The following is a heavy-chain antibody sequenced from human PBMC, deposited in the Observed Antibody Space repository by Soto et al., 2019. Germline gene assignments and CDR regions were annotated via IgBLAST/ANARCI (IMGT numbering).Heavy chain of an antibody. CDR2: INPSGGST. V-gene: IGHV1-46*03. Sequence: ASVKVSCKASGYTFTSYYMHWVRQAPGQGLEWMGIINPSGGSTSYAQKFQGRVTMTRDTSTSTVYMELSSLRSEDTAVYYCARGAVWLGELSYFDYWGQGTLVTVSS. J-gene: IGHJ4*02. D-gene: IGHD3-10*01. CDR3: ARGAVWLGELSYFDY. CDR1: GYTFTSYY.